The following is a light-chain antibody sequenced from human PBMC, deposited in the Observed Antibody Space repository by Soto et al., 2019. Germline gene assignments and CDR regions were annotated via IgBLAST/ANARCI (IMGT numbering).Light chain of an antibody. J-gene: IGKJ5*01. Sequence: DIQMTQSPSSVSASVGDTVTITCRASQGLKFLAWYQQKPGKAQRLLIYEATNLQSGVPPRFSGSGSGTDFTLTISSLQPEEFATYFCQQANSFPITVGQGTRLEIK. CDR3: QQANSFPIT. CDR2: EAT. V-gene: IGKV1-12*01. CDR1: QGLKF.